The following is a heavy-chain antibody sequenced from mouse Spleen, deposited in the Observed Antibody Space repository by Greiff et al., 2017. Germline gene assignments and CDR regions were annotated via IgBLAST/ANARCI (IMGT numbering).Heavy chain of an antibody. D-gene: IGHD1-1*01. Sequence: EVHLVESGPELVKPGASVKISCKASGYTFTDYNMHWVKQSHGKSLEWIGYIYPYNGGTGYNQKFKSKATLTVDNSSSTAYMELRSLTSEDSAVYYCARDYGSSSFAYWGQGTLVTVSA. V-gene: IGHV1S29*02. CDR3: ARDYGSSSFAY. J-gene: IGHJ3*01. CDR2: IYPYNGGT. CDR1: GYTFTDYN.